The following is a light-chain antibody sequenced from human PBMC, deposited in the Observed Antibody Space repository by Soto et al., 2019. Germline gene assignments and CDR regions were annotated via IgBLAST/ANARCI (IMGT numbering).Light chain of an antibody. Sequence: DIQMTQSPSTLSASVGDRVTITCRASQSLSSWLAWYQQKPGKAPKLLIYDVSSLESGVPSRFSGSGSGTEFTLTISSLQPDDFATYYCQQYSSYWTFGQGTKWIS. CDR3: QQYSSYWT. CDR2: DVS. J-gene: IGKJ1*01. CDR1: QSLSSW. V-gene: IGKV1-5*01.